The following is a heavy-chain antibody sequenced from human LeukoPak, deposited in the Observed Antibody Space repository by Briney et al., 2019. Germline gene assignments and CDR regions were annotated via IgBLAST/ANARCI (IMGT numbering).Heavy chain of an antibody. V-gene: IGHV4-34*01. D-gene: IGHD4-17*01. CDR3: ARAFYGDYEVADAFDI. CDR1: GGSFSGYY. CDR2: INHSGST. Sequence: NPSETLSLTCAVYGGSFSGYYWSRIRQPPGKGLEWIGEINHSGSTNYNPSLKSRVTISVDTSKNQFSLKLSSVTAADTAVYYCARAFYGDYEVADAFDIWGQGTMVTVSS. J-gene: IGHJ3*02.